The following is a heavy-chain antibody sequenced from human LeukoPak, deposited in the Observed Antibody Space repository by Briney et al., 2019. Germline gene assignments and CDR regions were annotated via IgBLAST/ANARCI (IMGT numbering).Heavy chain of an antibody. Sequence: SETLSLTCTVSGGSISSYYWSWIRQPPGKGLEWIGYIYYSGSTNYSPSLKSRVTISIATSKNQFSLKLSSVTAADTAIYYCAREFCSSTSCYFDYWGQGTLVTVSS. CDR2: IYYSGST. CDR1: GGSISSYY. D-gene: IGHD2-2*01. V-gene: IGHV4-59*13. J-gene: IGHJ4*02. CDR3: AREFCSSTSCYFDY.